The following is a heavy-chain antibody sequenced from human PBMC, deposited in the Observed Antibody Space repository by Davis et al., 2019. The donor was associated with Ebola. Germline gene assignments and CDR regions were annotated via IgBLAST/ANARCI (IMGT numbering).Heavy chain of an antibody. J-gene: IGHJ3*02. CDR1: GFTFSSYS. CDR3: AKRSIAVAGLGAFDI. Sequence: GGSLRLSCAASGFTFSSYSMNWVRQAPGKGLEWVSYISSSSSTIYYADSVKGRFTISRDNAKNSLYLQMNSLRAEDTALYYCAKRSIAVAGLGAFDIWGQGTMVTVSS. V-gene: IGHV3-48*04. CDR2: ISSSSSTI. D-gene: IGHD6-19*01.